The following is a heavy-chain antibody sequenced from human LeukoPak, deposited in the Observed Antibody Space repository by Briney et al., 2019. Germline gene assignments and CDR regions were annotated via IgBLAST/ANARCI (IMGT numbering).Heavy chain of an antibody. CDR2: IYRSGST. J-gene: IGHJ3*02. D-gene: IGHD4-23*01. V-gene: IGHV4-30-2*01. CDR1: GDSISSGGYS. CDR3: ARGGYGGNSYAFDI. Sequence: SETLSLTCAVSGDSISSGGYSWSWIRLPPGKGLEWIGYIYRSGSTSYNPSLKSRVTISIDRSKNQFSLKLSSMTAADTAVYYCARGGYGGNSYAFDIWGQGTMVTVSS.